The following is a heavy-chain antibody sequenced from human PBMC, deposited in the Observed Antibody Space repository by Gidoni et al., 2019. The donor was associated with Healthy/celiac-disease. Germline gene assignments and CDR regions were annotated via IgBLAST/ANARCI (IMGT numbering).Heavy chain of an antibody. CDR3: AHSIYGGYCSGGSCYSVPFWFDP. V-gene: IGHV2-5*02. Sequence: QITLKESGPTLVKPTQTLTLTCTFSGFSLSTSGVGVGWIRQPPGKALEWLALIYWDDDKRYSPSLKSRLTITKDTSKNQVVLTMTNMDPVDTATYYCAHSIYGGYCSGGSCYSVPFWFDPWGQGTLVTVSS. CDR1: GFSLSTSGVG. J-gene: IGHJ5*02. D-gene: IGHD2-15*01. CDR2: IYWDDDK.